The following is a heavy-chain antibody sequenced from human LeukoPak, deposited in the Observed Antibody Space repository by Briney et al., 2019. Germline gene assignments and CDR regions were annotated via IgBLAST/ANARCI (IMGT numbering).Heavy chain of an antibody. J-gene: IGHJ5*02. CDR2: IKQDGSEK. CDR1: GFTFSSYW. D-gene: IGHD3-3*01. CDR3: ARDGGPYDFWSGYYPRGLYNWFDP. Sequence: GGFLRLSCAASGFTFSSYWMSWVRQAPGKGLEWVANIKQDGSEKYYVDSVKGRFTISRDNAKNSLYLQMNSLRAEDTAVYYCARDGGPYDFWSGYYPRGLYNWFDPWGQGTLVTVSS. V-gene: IGHV3-7*01.